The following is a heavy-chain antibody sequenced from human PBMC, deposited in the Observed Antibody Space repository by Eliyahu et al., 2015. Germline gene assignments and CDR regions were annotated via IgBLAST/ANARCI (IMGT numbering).Heavy chain of an antibody. CDR2: INPSGGST. D-gene: IGHD3-16*02. V-gene: IGHV1-46*01. CDR1: GYXFTXYY. J-gene: IGHJ4*02. CDR3: ARVRAFGGVIALDY. Sequence: QVQLVQSGAEVKKPGASVXVSCKASGYXFTXYYMHWVRQAPGQGLEWMGIINPSGGSTSYAQKFQGRVTMTRDTSTSTVYMELSSLRSEDTAVYYCARVRAFGGVIALDYWGQGTLVTVSS.